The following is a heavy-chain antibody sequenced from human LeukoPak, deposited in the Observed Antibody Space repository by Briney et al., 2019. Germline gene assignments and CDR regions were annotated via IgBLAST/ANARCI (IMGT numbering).Heavy chain of an antibody. V-gene: IGHV3-30-3*01. CDR3: ARGGDSSSSYYFDY. D-gene: IGHD6-13*01. CDR1: GFTFSSYA. Sequence: PGGSLRLSCAASGFTFSSYAMHWVRQAPGKGLEWVAVIPYDGSNKYYADSVKGRFTISRDNSKNTLNLQMNSLRAEDTAVYYCARGGDSSSSYYFDYWGQGTLVTVSS. CDR2: IPYDGSNK. J-gene: IGHJ4*02.